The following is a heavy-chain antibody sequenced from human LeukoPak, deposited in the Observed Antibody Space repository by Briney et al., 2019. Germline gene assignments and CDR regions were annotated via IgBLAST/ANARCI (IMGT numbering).Heavy chain of an antibody. J-gene: IGHJ6*03. CDR1: GFTLSSYA. CDR2: ISYDGSNK. D-gene: IGHD1-26*01. Sequence: PGGSLRLSCAASGFTLSSYAMHWVRQAPGKGLEWVAVISYDGSNKYYADSVKSRFTISRDNSKNTLYLQMNSLRAEDTAVYYCAREFRVGSSRLYYYYMDVWGKGTTVTVSS. CDR3: AREFRVGSSRLYYYYMDV. V-gene: IGHV3-30*01.